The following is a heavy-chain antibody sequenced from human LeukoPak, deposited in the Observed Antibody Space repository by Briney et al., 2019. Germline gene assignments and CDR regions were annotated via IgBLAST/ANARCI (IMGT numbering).Heavy chain of an antibody. J-gene: IGHJ4*02. D-gene: IGHD3-3*01. CDR2: IYHSGST. CDR1: GGSISSGGYY. CDR3: VSTAYNDFWSGCPGYFDY. V-gene: IGHV4-30-2*01. Sequence: SETLSLTCTVSGGSISSGGYYWSWIRQPPGKGLEWIGYIYHSGSTYYNPSLKSRVTISVDRSKNQFSLKLSSVTAADTAVYYCVSTAYNDFWSGCPGYFDYWGQGALVTVSS.